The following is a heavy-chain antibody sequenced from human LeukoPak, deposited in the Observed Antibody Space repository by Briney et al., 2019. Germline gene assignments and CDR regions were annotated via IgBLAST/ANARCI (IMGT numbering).Heavy chain of an antibody. CDR1: GFTVSSNY. Sequence: PGGSLRLSCAASGFTVSSNYMSWVRQAPGKGLEWVSSISSSSSYIYYADSVKGRFTISRDNAKNSLYLQMNSLRAEDTAVYYCARETTVDYLPFDYWGQGTLVTVSS. CDR2: ISSSSSYI. CDR3: ARETTVDYLPFDY. V-gene: IGHV3-21*01. D-gene: IGHD4-17*01. J-gene: IGHJ4*02.